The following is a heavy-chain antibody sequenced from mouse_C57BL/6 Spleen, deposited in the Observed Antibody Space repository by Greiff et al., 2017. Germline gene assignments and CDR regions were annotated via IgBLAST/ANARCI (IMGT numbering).Heavy chain of an antibody. D-gene: IGHD4-1*01. CDR1: GYTFTSYW. V-gene: IGHV1-59*01. J-gene: IGHJ2*01. CDR2: IDPSDSYT. CDR3: ARKGGSNFYFDY. Sequence: QVHVKQPGAELVRPGTSVKLSCKASGYTFTSYWMHWVKQRPGQGLEWIGVIDPSDSYTNYNQKFKGKATLTVDTSSSTAYMQLSSLTSEDSAVYYCARKGGSNFYFDYWGQGTTLTVSS.